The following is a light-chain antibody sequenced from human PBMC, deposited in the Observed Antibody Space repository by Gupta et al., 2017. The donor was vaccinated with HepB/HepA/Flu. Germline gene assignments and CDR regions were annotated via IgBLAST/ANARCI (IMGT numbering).Light chain of an antibody. J-gene: IGLJ1*01. Sequence: SSDLTQDPAVSVDLRQTVRITCQGDRLRDNYASWYQQKPGQAPVLVVDSINIRPSGIPDRFPGPSSGNTASLTTTGAHAEDEADEDGNWRASTPDPRVVFGTGTKVTVV. V-gene: IGLV3-19*01. CDR3: NWRASTPDPRVV. CDR1: RLRDNY. CDR2: SIN.